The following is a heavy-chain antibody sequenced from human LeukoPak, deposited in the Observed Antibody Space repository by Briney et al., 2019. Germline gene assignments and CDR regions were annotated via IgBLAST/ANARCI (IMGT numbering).Heavy chain of an antibody. CDR3: ARTDILTYYFDY. CDR2: IYYSGST. V-gene: IGHV4-31*03. CDR1: GGSISSGGYY. Sequence: PSETLSLTCTVSGGSISSGGYYWSWIRQHPGKGLEWIGYIYYSGSTYYNPSLKSRVTISVDTSKKQFSLKLSSVTAADTAVYYCARTDILTYYFDYWGQGTLVTVSS. D-gene: IGHD3-9*01. J-gene: IGHJ4*02.